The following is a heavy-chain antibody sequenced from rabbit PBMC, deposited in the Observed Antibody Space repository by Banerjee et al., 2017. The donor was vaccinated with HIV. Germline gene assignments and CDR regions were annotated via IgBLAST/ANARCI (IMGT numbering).Heavy chain of an antibody. CDR1: GFSFSSSYY. CDR3: ARGSGTIRLDL. V-gene: IGHV1S45*01. CDR2: IGTSSGDT. D-gene: IGHD7-1*01. J-gene: IGHJ3*01. Sequence: QEQLEESGGGLVKPEGSLTPTCTASGFSFSSSYYMCWVRQAPGKGLEWIACIGTSSGDTSYASWAKGRFTISKTSSTTVTLQLNSLTAADTATYFCARGSGTIRLDLWGQGTLVTVS.